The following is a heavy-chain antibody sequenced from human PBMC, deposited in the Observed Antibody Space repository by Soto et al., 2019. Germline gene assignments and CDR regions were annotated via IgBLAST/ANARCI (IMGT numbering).Heavy chain of an antibody. CDR3: ARERAVRSAASPNLFDF. J-gene: IGHJ5*01. V-gene: IGHV4-61*01. CDR2: IYYIGST. Sequence: SETLSLTCTVSGGSVSSGSYYWSWIRQPPGKGLEWIGYIYYIGSTNYNPSLKSRVTIAVDTSKNQFSLKLSSVTAADTAVYYCARERAVRSAASPNLFDFWGQGTPVTVSS. CDR1: GGSVSSGSYY.